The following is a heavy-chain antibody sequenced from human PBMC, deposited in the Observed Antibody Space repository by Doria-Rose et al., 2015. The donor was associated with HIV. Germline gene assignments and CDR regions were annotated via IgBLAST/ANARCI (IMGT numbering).Heavy chain of an antibody. D-gene: IGHD6-13*01. CDR1: GVSLSSPGMG. J-gene: IGHJ4*02. CDR2: IFSYDER. CDR3: ARIKSSRWYHKYYFDF. V-gene: IGHV2-26*01. Sequence: QVTLKESGPVLVKPTETLTLTCTVSGVSLSSPGMGVSWIRQPPGKALEWLANIFSYDERSYKTSLKSRLTITRGTSKGQVVLTMTDMDLVDTATYYCARIKSSRWYHKYYFDFWGQGTLVIVAA.